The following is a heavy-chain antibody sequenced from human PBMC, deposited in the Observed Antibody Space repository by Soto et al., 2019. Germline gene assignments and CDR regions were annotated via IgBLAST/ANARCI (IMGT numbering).Heavy chain of an antibody. V-gene: IGHV1-2*02. CDR2: INPNSGGT. CDR3: ARSGPRPSPFDAFDV. J-gene: IGHJ3*01. CDR1: GFTFTGYY. Sequence: ASVKVSCKTSGFTFTGYYMHWVRQAPGQGLEWMGWINPNSGGTNYAQKFQGRVTMTRDTSTSTVYMELSSLRSEDTAVYYCARSGPRPSPFDAFDVWGQGTMVTVSS.